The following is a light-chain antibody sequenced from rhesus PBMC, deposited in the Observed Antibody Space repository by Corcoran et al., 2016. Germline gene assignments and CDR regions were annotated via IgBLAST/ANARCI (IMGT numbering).Light chain of an antibody. CDR1: QSVGSN. Sequence: ETVLTQSPATLSLSPGEKATPSCRASQSVGSNLAWYQQKPGQAPKLLINDASSRATNIPDRFSGSWSGTEFTLTISSLEPEDVGLYYCHQYDNWNSFGQGTKVEIK. V-gene: IGKV3-42*02. CDR3: HQYDNWNS. J-gene: IGKJ2*01. CDR2: DAS.